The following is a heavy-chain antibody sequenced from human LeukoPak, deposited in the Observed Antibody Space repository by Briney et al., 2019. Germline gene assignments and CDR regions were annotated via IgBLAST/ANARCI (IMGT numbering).Heavy chain of an antibody. Sequence: ASVKVSCKASGYTFTSYAMNWVRQAPGQGLEWMGWINTNTGNPTYAQGFTGRFVFSLDTSVSTAYLQISSLKAEDTAVYYCARDMGISSSWPVGYFDYWGQGTLVTVSS. CDR3: ARDMGISSSWPVGYFDY. CDR2: INTNTGNP. J-gene: IGHJ4*02. V-gene: IGHV7-4-1*02. D-gene: IGHD6-13*01. CDR1: GYTFTSYA.